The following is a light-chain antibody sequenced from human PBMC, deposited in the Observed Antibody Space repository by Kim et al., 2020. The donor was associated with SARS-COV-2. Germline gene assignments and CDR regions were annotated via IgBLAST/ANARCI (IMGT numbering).Light chain of an antibody. CDR2: GKN. V-gene: IGLV3-19*01. CDR3: NSRDSSNNHVV. Sequence: ALGKTVRITCQGDSLRSYDASWYQQQPGQAPVLVIYGKNTRPSGIPDRFSGSTSGNTASLTITGAQAEDEADYYCNSRDSSNNHVVFGGGTQLTVL. J-gene: IGLJ2*01. CDR1: SLRSYD.